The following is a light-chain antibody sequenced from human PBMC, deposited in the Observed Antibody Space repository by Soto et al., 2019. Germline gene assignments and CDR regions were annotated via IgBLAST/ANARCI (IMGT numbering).Light chain of an antibody. CDR3: QQYGSSSWT. V-gene: IGKV3-20*01. Sequence: IVLTQSPCTLSLSPGKRATLSCRASQSISSSYLAWYQQRPGQAPRLLIYGASSRATGISDRFSGSGSGTEFTLTISRLEPEDFAVYYCQQYGSSSWTFGQGTKVDIK. J-gene: IGKJ1*01. CDR2: GAS. CDR1: QSISSSY.